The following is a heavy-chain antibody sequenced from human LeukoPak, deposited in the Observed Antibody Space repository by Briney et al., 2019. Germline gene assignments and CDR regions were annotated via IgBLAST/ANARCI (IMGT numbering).Heavy chain of an antibody. D-gene: IGHD5-18*01. Sequence: GESLKISCKGSGYSFSSQWIGWVRQMPGKGLEWMGIIFPGDSDTKYSPSFQGHVTISVDKSINTAYLQWSSLKASDTAMYYCARTVDTAMVAEPFDYWGQGTLVTVSS. CDR1: GYSFSSQW. CDR3: ARTVDTAMVAEPFDY. V-gene: IGHV5-51*01. CDR2: IFPGDSDT. J-gene: IGHJ4*02.